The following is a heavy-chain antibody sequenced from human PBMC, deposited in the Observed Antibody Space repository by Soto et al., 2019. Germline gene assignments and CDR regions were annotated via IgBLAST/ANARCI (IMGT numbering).Heavy chain of an antibody. CDR1: GDTFTNFG. Sequence: GASVKVSCKTSGDTFTNFGLSWVRQAPGQGLEWMGWIATYNSNRNYAQKFQGRLTLTTDTSTSTAYMELKRLGYDDTAVYFCARVIRGVVNWFDTWGQGTLVTVSS. V-gene: IGHV1-18*01. J-gene: IGHJ5*02. D-gene: IGHD3-10*01. CDR2: IATYNSNR. CDR3: ARVIRGVVNWFDT.